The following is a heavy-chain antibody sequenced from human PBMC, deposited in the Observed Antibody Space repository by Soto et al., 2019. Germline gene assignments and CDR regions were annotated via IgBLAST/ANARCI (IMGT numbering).Heavy chain of an antibody. CDR1: GFTFSSYA. CDR3: ARYRRMGNSGWFDV. CDR2: ISYDGSNK. Sequence: QVQLVASGGGVVQPVRSLRLSCAASGFTFSSYAMHWVRQAPGKGMGWVAVISYDGSNKYYADSVKGRFTSTRDNSKNTLSRKMNTLRAEDTAVYYCARYRRMGNSGWFDVWGQRTTVTDSS. J-gene: IGHJ6*02. D-gene: IGHD6-19*01. V-gene: IGHV3-30-3*01.